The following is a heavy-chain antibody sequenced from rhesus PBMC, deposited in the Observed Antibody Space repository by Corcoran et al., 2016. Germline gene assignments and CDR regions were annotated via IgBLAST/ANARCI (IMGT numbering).Heavy chain of an antibody. J-gene: IGHJ4*01. D-gene: IGHD3-3*01. CDR2: INPSNGNT. Sequence: QVQLVQSGAEVKKPGASVKRYCKASGYTFTSYYITWVRQAPGQALEWMGWINPSNGNTDYAQKFPGRVTMTRDTSTSTAYMELSSLRSEDTAVYYCTRGDFTIFGVVANYYFDYWGQGVLVTVSS. V-gene: IGHV1S9*01. CDR1: GYTFTSYY. CDR3: TRGDFTIFGVVANYYFDY.